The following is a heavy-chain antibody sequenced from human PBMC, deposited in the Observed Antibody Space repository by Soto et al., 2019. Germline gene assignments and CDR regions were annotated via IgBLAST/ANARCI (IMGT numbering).Heavy chain of an antibody. D-gene: IGHD6-13*01. J-gene: IGHJ4*02. Sequence: EVQLLESGGGLVQPGGSLRLSCAASGFAFSTYVLSWVRQAPGKGLEWVSAISGGGDTTYYADSVKGRFTISRDNSKNTLYLQMNSLRAEDTAVYYCAKGGTSAYSSSPDWGQGTLVTVSS. V-gene: IGHV3-23*01. CDR2: ISGGGDTT. CDR3: AKGGTSAYSSSPD. CDR1: GFAFSTYV.